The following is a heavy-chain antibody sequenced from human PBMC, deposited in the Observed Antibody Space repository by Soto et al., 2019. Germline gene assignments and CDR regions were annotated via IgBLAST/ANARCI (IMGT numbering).Heavy chain of an antibody. V-gene: IGHV1-2*02. Sequence: ASVKVSCKASGYTFTGYYMHWVRQAPGQGLEWMGWINPNSGGTNYAQKFQGRVTMTTDTSTSTAYMELRSLRSDDTAVYYCARGSNLNYYDSSGYYSSALFDYWGQGTLVTVSS. CDR3: ARGSNLNYYDSSGYYSSALFDY. CDR2: INPNSGGT. D-gene: IGHD3-22*01. J-gene: IGHJ4*02. CDR1: GYTFTGYY.